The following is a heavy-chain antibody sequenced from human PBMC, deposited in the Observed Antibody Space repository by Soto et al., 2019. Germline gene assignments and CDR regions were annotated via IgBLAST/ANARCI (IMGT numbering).Heavy chain of an antibody. CDR2: ISGSGGST. D-gene: IGHD2-2*01. CDR1: GFTFSSYA. J-gene: IGHJ4*02. Sequence: PGGSLRLSCAASGFTFSSYAMSWVRQAPGKGLEWVSAISGSGGSTYYADSVKGRFTISRDNSKNTLYLQMNSLRAEDTAVYYCAKDHIVLVPAATAHDYWGQGTLVTVSS. CDR3: AKDHIVLVPAATAHDY. V-gene: IGHV3-23*01.